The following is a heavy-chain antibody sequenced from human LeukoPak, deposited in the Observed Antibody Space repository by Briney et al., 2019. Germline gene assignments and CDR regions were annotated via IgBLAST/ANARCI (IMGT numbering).Heavy chain of an antibody. Sequence: GGSLRLSCAASGFTVSSNYMNWVRQAPGKGLEWVSYISSGGGATHYADSVKGRFTISRDNAKNSLYLQMNSLRDEDTALYSCAKTHGNGWYFDYWGQGNLVTVAS. CDR1: GFTVSSNY. D-gene: IGHD6-19*01. CDR2: ISSGGGAT. J-gene: IGHJ4*02. CDR3: AKTHGNGWYFDY. V-gene: IGHV3-48*02.